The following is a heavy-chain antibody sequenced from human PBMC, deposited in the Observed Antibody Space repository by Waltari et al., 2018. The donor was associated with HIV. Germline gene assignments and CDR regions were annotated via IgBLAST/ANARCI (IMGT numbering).Heavy chain of an antibody. D-gene: IGHD2-15*01. V-gene: IGHV1-24*01. CDR2: CDPKNGKP. CDR3: VTLYNESPLYSNF. CDR1: GYPLSDLS. Sequence: QLIQSTSALKRPGASVTISCQVSGYPLSDLSMQWVRQGRGQRLEWMGGCDPKNGKPVESQRFLGRVSLAEDTSEDTAFLELNRLTSDDTAVYYCVTLYNESPLYSNFWGRGTLVTV. J-gene: IGHJ1*01.